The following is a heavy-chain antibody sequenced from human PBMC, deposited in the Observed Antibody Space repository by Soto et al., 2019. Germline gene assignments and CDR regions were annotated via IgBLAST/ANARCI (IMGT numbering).Heavy chain of an antibody. V-gene: IGHV1-3*01. CDR2: INAGNGNT. D-gene: IGHD3-16*01. CDR3: ARDGGRYGMDV. Sequence: ASVKVSCKASGYTFTSYAMHWVRQAPGQRLEWMGWINAGNGNTKYSQKSQGRVTITRDTSASTAYMELSSLRSEDTAVYYCARDGGRYGMDVWGQGTTVTVSS. J-gene: IGHJ6*02. CDR1: GYTFTSYA.